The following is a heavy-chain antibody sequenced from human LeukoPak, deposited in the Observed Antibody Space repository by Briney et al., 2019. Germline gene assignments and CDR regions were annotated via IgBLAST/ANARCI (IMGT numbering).Heavy chain of an antibody. CDR3: ARGGYYGSGSYPS. D-gene: IGHD3-10*01. V-gene: IGHV4-39*01. Sequence: NPSETLSLTCTVSGGSISSSNYYWGWIRQPPGKGLEWIGSIYYSGSTYYNPSLKSRVTISVDTSKNQFSLQLNSVTPEDTAVYYCARGGYYGSGSYPSWGQGTLVTVSS. J-gene: IGHJ4*02. CDR1: GGSISSSNYY. CDR2: IYYSGST.